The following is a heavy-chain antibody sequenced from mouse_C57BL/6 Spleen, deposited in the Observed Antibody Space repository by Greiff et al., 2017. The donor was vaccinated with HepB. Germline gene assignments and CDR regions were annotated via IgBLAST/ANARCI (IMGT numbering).Heavy chain of an antibody. Sequence: SGPVLVKPGASVKMSCKASGYTFTDYYMNWVKQSHGKSLEWIGVINPYNGGTSYNQKFKGKATLTVDKSSSTAYMELNSLTSEDSAVYYCARDYDGYLFAYWGQGTLVTVSA. D-gene: IGHD2-3*01. J-gene: IGHJ3*01. CDR1: GYTFTDYY. CDR2: INPYNGGT. CDR3: ARDYDGYLFAY. V-gene: IGHV1-19*01.